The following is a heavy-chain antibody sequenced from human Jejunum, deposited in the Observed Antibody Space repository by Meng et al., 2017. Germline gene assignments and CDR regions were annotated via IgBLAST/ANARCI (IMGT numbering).Heavy chain of an antibody. CDR3: ARPNSGGNTYYFDY. CDR1: GGTFSTYD. V-gene: IGHV1-69*01. Sequence: VELAESGAEGKKVWSSVKVSCKASGGTFSTYDIPWVRQAPGQGLEWMGGIIPIFGTANYAQKFQGRVTITADESTSTAYMEFSSLRSEDTAVYYCARPNSGGNTYYFDYWGQGTLVTVSS. J-gene: IGHJ4*02. CDR2: IIPIFGTA. D-gene: IGHD4-23*01.